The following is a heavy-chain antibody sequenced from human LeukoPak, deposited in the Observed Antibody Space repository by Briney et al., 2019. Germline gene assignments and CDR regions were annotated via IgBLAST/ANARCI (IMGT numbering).Heavy chain of an antibody. CDR1: GYSISSGYY. V-gene: IGHV4-38-2*02. Sequence: PSETLSPTCTVSGYSISSGYYWGWIRQPPGKGLEWIGSIYHSGSTYYNPSLKSRVTISVDTSKNQFSLKLSSVTAADTAVYYCARGKGYFLLDWGQGTLVTVSS. CDR2: IYHSGST. D-gene: IGHD6-13*01. CDR3: ARGKGYFLLD. J-gene: IGHJ4*02.